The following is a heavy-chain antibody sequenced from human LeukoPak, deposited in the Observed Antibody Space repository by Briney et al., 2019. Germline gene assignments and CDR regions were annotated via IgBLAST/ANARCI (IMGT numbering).Heavy chain of an antibody. CDR2: INHSGST. CDR1: SGSFSGYY. D-gene: IGHD6-13*01. Sequence: SETLSLTCAVYSGSFSGYYWSWIRQPPGKGLEWIGEINHSGSTNYNPSLKSRVTISVDTSKNQFSLKLSSVTAADTAVYYCARDSIAAAGTSTYNWFDPWGQGTLVTVSS. CDR3: ARDSIAAAGTSTYNWFDP. J-gene: IGHJ5*02. V-gene: IGHV4-34*01.